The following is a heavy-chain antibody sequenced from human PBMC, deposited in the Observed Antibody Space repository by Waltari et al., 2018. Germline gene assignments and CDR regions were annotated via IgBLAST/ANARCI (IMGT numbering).Heavy chain of an antibody. CDR3: VRGKLGFCTGSSCHLDL. V-gene: IGHV4-59*11. CDR2: IHYSGTT. J-gene: IGHJ5*02. D-gene: IGHD2-8*02. Sequence: QVQVQESGPGLVKPSETVSLTCTVSGDSISNHFWTWIRQPPEKGLEWIGNIHYSGTTNYNPPFKSRVTISRDTPKNQLSLRLDSVTAADTALYFCVRGKLGFCTGSSCHLDLWGRGTLVTVSS. CDR1: GDSISNHF.